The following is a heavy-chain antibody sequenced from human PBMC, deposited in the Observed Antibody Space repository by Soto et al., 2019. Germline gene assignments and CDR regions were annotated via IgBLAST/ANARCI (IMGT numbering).Heavy chain of an antibody. J-gene: IGHJ4*02. CDR3: AKDGDGKPFYY. D-gene: IGHD7-27*01. CDR1: GFTFSSYG. V-gene: IGHV3-30*18. CDR2: ISYDGSNK. Sequence: QVQLVEYGGGVVQPGRSLRLSCAASGFTFSSYGMHWVSQAPGKGLEWVAVISYDGSNKYYADSVKGRFTISRDNSKNTLYLQMNSLRAEDTAVYYCAKDGDGKPFYYWGQGTLVTVSS.